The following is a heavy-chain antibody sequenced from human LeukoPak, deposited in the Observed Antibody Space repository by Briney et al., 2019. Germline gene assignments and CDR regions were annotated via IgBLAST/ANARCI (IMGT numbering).Heavy chain of an antibody. J-gene: IGHJ1*01. D-gene: IGHD6-19*01. Sequence: GGSLRLSSAASAFPFSTYSMNRVRQAPGEGLEWVSNISSSRTTSYADSVTGRFTISRDNAKNSLYLQMNSLRAEDTAVYYCARGGKIAVVGTRSPQYFQHWGQGTLVTVSS. V-gene: IGHV3-48*01. CDR1: AFPFSTYS. CDR3: ARGGKIAVVGTRSPQYFQH. CDR2: ISSSRTT.